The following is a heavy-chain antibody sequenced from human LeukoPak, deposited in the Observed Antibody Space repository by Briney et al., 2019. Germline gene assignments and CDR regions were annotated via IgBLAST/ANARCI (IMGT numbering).Heavy chain of an antibody. CDR2: INHSGST. D-gene: IGHD6-13*01. Sequence: SETLPLTCAVYGGSLSGYYWSGIRQPPAKGREWIGEINHSGSTNYNPSLKSRVTISVDTSKNQFSLKLSSVTAADTAVYYCARGRGSSSWYSDYWGEGTLVTVS. J-gene: IGHJ4*02. CDR3: ARGRGSSSWYSDY. V-gene: IGHV4-34*01. CDR1: GGSLSGYY.